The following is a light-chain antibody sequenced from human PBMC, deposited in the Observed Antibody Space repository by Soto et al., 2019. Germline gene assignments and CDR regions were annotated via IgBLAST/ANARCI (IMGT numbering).Light chain of an antibody. J-gene: IGKJ2*01. Sequence: DIQMTQSPSSLSASVGDIVTITCRARQSISSYLNWYQQKPGKVPKLLIYAASSLQSGVPSRFSGSGSGTDFTLTISSLQPEDFATYYCQQSYSTPYTFGQGTKLEIK. CDR3: QQSYSTPYT. CDR1: QSISSY. V-gene: IGKV1-39*01. CDR2: AAS.